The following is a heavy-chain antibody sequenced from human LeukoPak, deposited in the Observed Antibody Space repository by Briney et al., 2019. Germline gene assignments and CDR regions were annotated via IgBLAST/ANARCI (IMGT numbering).Heavy chain of an antibody. D-gene: IGHD6-19*01. Sequence: YSGSTNYNPSLKSRVTISVDTSKNQFSLKLSSVTAADTTVYYCARGIGVYSSGWYVGFDPWGQGTLVTVSS. J-gene: IGHJ5*02. V-gene: IGHV4-59*09. CDR3: ARGIGVYSSGWYVGFDP. CDR2: YSGST.